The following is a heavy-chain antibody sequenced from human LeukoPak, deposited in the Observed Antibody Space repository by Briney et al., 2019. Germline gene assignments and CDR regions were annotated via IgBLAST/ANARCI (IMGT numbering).Heavy chain of an antibody. CDR3: AKGSGSGSYALAHYFDY. J-gene: IGHJ4*02. V-gene: IGHV3-9*01. CDR1: GFTFDDYA. Sequence: PGGSLRLSCAASGFTFDDYAMHWVRQAPGKGLEWVSGISWNSGSIGYADSVKGRFTISRDNAKNSLYPQMNSLRAEDTALYYCAKGSGSGSYALAHYFDYWGQGTLVTVSS. D-gene: IGHD3-10*01. CDR2: ISWNSGSI.